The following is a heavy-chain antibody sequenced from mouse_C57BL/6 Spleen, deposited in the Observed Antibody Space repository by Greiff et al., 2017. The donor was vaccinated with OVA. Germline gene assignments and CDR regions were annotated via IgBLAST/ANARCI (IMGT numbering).Heavy chain of an antibody. CDR1: GFTFSSYG. Sequence: EVQRVESGGDLVKPGGSLKLSCAASGFTFSSYGMSWVRQTPDQRLEWVATIRSGGSYTSYPDSVKGRFTISRENAKNTLYLQMSSLKSEDTAMYYCAREGANWDYFDYWGQGTTLTVSS. J-gene: IGHJ2*01. V-gene: IGHV5-6*01. CDR2: IRSGGSYT. CDR3: AREGANWDYFDY. D-gene: IGHD4-1*01.